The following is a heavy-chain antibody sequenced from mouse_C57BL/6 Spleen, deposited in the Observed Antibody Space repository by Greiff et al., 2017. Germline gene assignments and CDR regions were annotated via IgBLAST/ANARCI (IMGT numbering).Heavy chain of an antibody. V-gene: IGHV2-6-1*01. CDR2: IWSDGST. D-gene: IGHD1-1*01. J-gene: IGHJ2*01. Sequence: QVQLKQSGPGLVAPSQSLSITCTVSGFPLTSYGVHWVRQPPGKGLEWLVVIWSDGSTTYNSALKSRLSISKDNSKSQVFLKMNSLQTDDTAMYYCARHSHYYGSLDYWGQGTTLTVSS. CDR3: ARHSHYYGSLDY. CDR1: GFPLTSYG.